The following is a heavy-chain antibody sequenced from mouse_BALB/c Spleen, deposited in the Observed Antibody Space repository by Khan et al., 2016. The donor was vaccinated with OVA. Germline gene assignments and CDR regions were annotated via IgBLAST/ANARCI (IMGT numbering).Heavy chain of an antibody. D-gene: IGHD1-1*01. CDR3: TRIYRSDFDY. V-gene: IGHV1-20*02. Sequence: VQLQQSGPELVRPGASVKISCKASGYSFTGYFMNWVMQSHGKSLEWIGRINPHIGETFYNQRFKDKATLNADEAADTAHMELRSLASENSAVYYCTRIYRSDFDYWGQGTTLTVSS. J-gene: IGHJ2*01. CDR2: INPHIGET. CDR1: GYSFTGYF.